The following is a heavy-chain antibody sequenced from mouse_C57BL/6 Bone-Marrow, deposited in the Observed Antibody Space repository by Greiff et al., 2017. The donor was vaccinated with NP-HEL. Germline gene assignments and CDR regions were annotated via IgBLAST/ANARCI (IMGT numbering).Heavy chain of an antibody. CDR3: AVDYYFDY. D-gene: IGHD2-4*01. CDR1: GYTFTSYW. Sequence: QVQLQQPGAELVLPGASVKLSCKASGYTFTSYWMHWVKQRPGPGLEWIGAIAPSDSYTTYNQNFTGQSTLTVDRSNSTAYMHLISLTSEDSAVYYCAVDYYFDYWAKAPLSQSPQ. V-gene: IGHV1-69*01. CDR2: IAPSDSYT. J-gene: IGHJ2*01.